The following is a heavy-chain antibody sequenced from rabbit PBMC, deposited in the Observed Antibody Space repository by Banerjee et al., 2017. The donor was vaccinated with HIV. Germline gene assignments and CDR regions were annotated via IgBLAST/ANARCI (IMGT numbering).Heavy chain of an antibody. V-gene: IGHV1S47*01. CDR2: IYNGDGST. Sequence: QEQLVESGGGLVQPEGSLTLTCKASGFDLSSNAMCWVRQAPGKGPEWIACIYNGDGSTYYASWVNGRFTISKTSSTTVTLQMTSLTAADTATYFCARDSGSDYYQGGYYFNLWGQGTLVT. CDR3: ARDSGSDYYQGGYYFNL. D-gene: IGHD1-1*01. J-gene: IGHJ4*01. CDR1: GFDLSSNA.